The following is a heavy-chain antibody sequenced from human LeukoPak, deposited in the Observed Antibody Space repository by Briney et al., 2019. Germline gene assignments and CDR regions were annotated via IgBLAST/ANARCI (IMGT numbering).Heavy chain of an antibody. CDR1: GGSFSGYY. Sequence: SETLSLTCAVYGGSFSGYYWSWIRQPPGKGLEWIGEINHSGSTNYNPSLKSRVTISVDTSKNQFSLKLSSVTAADTAVYYFARAPANGPAARIFDYWGQGTLVTVSS. CDR3: ARAPANGPAARIFDY. V-gene: IGHV4-34*01. D-gene: IGHD2-2*01. CDR2: INHSGST. J-gene: IGHJ4*02.